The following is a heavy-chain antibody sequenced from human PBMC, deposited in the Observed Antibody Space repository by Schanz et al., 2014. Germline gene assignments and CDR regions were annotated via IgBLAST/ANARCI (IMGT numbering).Heavy chain of an antibody. J-gene: IGHJ5*02. CDR2: ISYEGSKK. D-gene: IGHD5-12*01. V-gene: IGHV3-30*04. CDR3: AKDLNRVATAPQS. Sequence: QVQLVESGGGVVQPGRSLKLSCAASGFTFNDYAMHWVRQAPGKGLEWVAVISYEGSKKYYPDSVQGRFTISRDNSKNTVYLQMNSLRAEDTALYYCAKDLNRVATAPQSWGQGTLVTVSS. CDR1: GFTFNDYA.